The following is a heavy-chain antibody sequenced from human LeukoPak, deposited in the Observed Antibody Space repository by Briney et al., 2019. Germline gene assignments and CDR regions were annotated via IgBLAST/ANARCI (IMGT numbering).Heavy chain of an antibody. CDR3: ASGRVLLWFGETGVDV. CDR2: ILYTGST. J-gene: IGHJ6*02. V-gene: IGHV4-31*03. Sequence: RASQTLSLTCTVSGGSISSGGNYWSWIRQHPEKGLEWVGYILYTGSTYYNPSLKSRVTISLDTSKNQFSLKLSSVTAADTAVYYCASGRVLLWFGETGVDVWGQGTTVTVSS. D-gene: IGHD3-10*01. CDR1: GGSISSGGNY.